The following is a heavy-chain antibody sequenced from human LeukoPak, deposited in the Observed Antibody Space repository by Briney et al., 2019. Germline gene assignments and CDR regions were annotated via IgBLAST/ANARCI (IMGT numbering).Heavy chain of an antibody. Sequence: GGSLRLSCAASGFTFSNYAMTWVRQAPGKGLEWLSYISSSGNTRHYADAVKGRFTISRDNAKKSVHLEMNSLRAGDTAIYYCASAMLGFDSSGYYTSDYFENWGQGTLVTVSS. CDR2: ISSSGNTR. V-gene: IGHV3-48*03. J-gene: IGHJ4*02. CDR1: GFTFSNYA. CDR3: ASAMLGFDSSGYYTSDYFEN. D-gene: IGHD3-22*01.